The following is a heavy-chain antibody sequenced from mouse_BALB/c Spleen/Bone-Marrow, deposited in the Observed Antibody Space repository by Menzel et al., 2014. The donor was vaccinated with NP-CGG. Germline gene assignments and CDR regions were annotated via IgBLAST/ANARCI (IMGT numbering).Heavy chain of an antibody. D-gene: IGHD2-4*01. CDR1: GFTFSSCG. CDR3: ARGDDYVSWFAY. Sequence: EVMLVESGGGLVQPGGSLKLSCAASGFTFSSCGMSWVRQTPDKRLEFVATINTNGGDTYYPDSVKGRFTISRDNAKNTLYLQMSSLKSEDTAMYYCARGDDYVSWFAYWGQGTLVTVSA. CDR2: INTNGGDT. V-gene: IGHV5-6-3*01. J-gene: IGHJ3*01.